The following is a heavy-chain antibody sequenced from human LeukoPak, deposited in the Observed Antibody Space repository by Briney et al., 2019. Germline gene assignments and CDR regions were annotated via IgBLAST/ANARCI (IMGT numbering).Heavy chain of an antibody. V-gene: IGHV1-18*04. CDR3: ARGARPMVRGVTVGAFDI. J-gene: IGHJ3*02. D-gene: IGHD3-10*01. Sequence: ASVKLSCKASGYTFTSYGISWVRQAPGQGLEWMGWISAYNGNTNYAQKLQGRVTMTTDTSTGTAYMELRSLRSDDTAVYYCARGARPMVRGVTVGAFDIWGQGTMVTVSS. CDR2: ISAYNGNT. CDR1: GYTFTSYG.